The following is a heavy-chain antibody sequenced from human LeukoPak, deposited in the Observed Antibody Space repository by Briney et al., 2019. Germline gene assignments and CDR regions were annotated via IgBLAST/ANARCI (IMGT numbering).Heavy chain of an antibody. V-gene: IGHV3-48*03. CDR2: MSNSGRTM. D-gene: IGHD3-10*01. CDR1: GITFSTYE. CDR3: AGGSLLWFGN. J-gene: IGHJ4*02. Sequence: PGGSLRLSCAASGITFSTYELNWVRQAPGKGLEWVSYMSNSGRTMYYADSVKGRFTISRDNAKNALYLQMNSLRAEDTAVYFCAGGSLLWFGNRGQGTRVTVSS.